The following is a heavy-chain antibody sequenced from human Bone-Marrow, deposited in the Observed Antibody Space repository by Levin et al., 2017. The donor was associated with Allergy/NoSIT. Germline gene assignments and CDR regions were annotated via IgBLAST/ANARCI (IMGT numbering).Heavy chain of an antibody. CDR3: ARRWTSSGWYLYTFDI. V-gene: IGHV3-48*03. J-gene: IGHJ3*02. Sequence: GESLKISCAASGFTLSSHEMNWVRQVPGKGLEWLSYISSSGSSMYYADSVKGRFTISRDSAKNSLYLQMNSLRADDTAVYYCARRWTSSGWYLYTFDIWGQGTMVTVSS. CDR2: ISSSGSSM. D-gene: IGHD6-19*01. CDR1: GFTLSSHE.